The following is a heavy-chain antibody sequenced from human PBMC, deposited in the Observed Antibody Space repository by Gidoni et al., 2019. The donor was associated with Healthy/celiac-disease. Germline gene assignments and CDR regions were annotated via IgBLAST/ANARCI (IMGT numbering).Heavy chain of an antibody. J-gene: IGHJ3*02. CDR3: AGMPSITMIVAEDAFDI. V-gene: IGHV1-69*01. CDR2: IIPIFGTA. CDR1: GGTFSSYA. D-gene: IGHD3-22*01. Sequence: QVQLVQSGAAVKKPGSSVKVSCKASGGTFSSYAISWVRQAPGQGLEWMGGIIPIFGTANYAQKFQGRVTITADESTSTAYMELSSLRSEDTAVYYCAGMPSITMIVAEDAFDIWGQGTMVTVSS.